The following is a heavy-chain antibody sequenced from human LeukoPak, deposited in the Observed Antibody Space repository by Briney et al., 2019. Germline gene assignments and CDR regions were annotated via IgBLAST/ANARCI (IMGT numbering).Heavy chain of an antibody. CDR1: GGSTSSNS. D-gene: IGHD3-3*01. J-gene: IGHJ6*03. V-gene: IGHV4-59*01. Sequence: SSETLSLTCTVSGGSTSSNSWSWMRQPPGKGLEWIGTYYNSGNSGSTNYNSSLKSRATISVDTSKNQFSLKLSSVTAADTAVYYCARGGRVLEWLLAPSVFYMDVWGKGTTVTVSS. CDR3: ARGGRVLEWLLAPSVFYMDV. CDR2: YYNSGNSGST.